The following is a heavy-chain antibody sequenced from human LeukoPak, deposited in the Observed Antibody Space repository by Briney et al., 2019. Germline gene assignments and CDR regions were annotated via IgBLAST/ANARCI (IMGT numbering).Heavy chain of an antibody. CDR1: GFTFSSYW. V-gene: IGHV3-74*01. J-gene: IGHJ4*02. Sequence: PGGSLRLSCAASGFTFSSYWVHWVRQAPGKGLVWVSRINRDGSTTNYADSVKGRFTVSRDNAKNTLNLQMNSLRAEDTAVYYCARGKKSGESSEIDYWGQGTLVTVSS. CDR2: INRDGSTT. CDR3: ARGKKSGESSEIDY. D-gene: IGHD3-10*01.